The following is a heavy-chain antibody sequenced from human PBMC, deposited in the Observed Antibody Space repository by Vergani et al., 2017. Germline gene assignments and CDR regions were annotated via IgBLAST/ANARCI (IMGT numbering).Heavy chain of an antibody. CDR1: GFTFSSYG. D-gene: IGHD5-12*01. V-gene: IGHV3-30*18. CDR3: AKDGDSGYYFDY. J-gene: IGHJ4*02. CDR2: ISYDGSNK. Sequence: VQLVESGGGVVQPGRSLRLSCAASGFTFSSYGMHWVRQAPGKGLEWVAVISYDGSNKYYADSVKGRFTISRDNSKNTLYLQMNSLRAEDTAVYYCAKDGDSGYYFDYWGQGTLVTVSS.